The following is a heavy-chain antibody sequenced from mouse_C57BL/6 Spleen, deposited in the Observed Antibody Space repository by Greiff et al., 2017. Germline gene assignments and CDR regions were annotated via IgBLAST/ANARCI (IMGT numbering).Heavy chain of an antibody. CDR1: GFTFSSYT. CDR3: ARHEAGTYYFDY. J-gene: IGHJ2*01. CDR2: ISGGGGNT. D-gene: IGHD4-1*01. Sequence: EVNLVESGGGLVKPGGSLKLSCAASGFTFSSYTMSWVRQTPEKRLEWVATISGGGGNTYYPDSVKGRFTISRDNAKNTLYLQMSSLRSEDTALYYCARHEAGTYYFDYWGQGTTLTVSS. V-gene: IGHV5-9*01.